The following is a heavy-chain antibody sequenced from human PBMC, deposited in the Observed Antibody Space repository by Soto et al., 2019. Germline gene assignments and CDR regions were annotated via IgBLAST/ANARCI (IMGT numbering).Heavy chain of an antibody. CDR3: ARDGKGAAYTHGPYHFVY. CDR1: GFPFSFYS. Sequence: GGSLRLSCAASGFPFSFYSMNWVRQAPGKGLEWISYITSTSSAINYADSVRGRFTISRDNAMRSLFLHMNSLRDEDTAVYYCARDGKGAAYTHGPYHFVYWGQGALVTVFS. V-gene: IGHV3-48*02. CDR2: ITSTSSAI. D-gene: IGHD1-1*01. J-gene: IGHJ4*02.